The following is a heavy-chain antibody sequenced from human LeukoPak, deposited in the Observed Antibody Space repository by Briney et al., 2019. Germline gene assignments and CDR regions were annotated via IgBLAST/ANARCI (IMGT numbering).Heavy chain of an antibody. J-gene: IGHJ6*02. V-gene: IGHV4-59*12. CDR1: GGSISSYY. CDR2: IYYSGST. CDR3: ARFIVGARFLALNGMDV. Sequence: KPSETLSLTCTVSGGSISSYYWSWIRQPPGKGLEWIGYIYYSGSTNYNPSLKSRVTISVDTSKNQFSLKLSSVTAADTAVYYCARFIVGARFLALNGMDVWGQGTTVTVSS. D-gene: IGHD3-3*01.